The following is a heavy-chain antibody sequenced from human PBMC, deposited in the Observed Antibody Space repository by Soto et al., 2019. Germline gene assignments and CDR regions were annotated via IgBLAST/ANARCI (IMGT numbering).Heavy chain of an antibody. CDR1: GYTFASYD. D-gene: IGHD6-6*01. CDR2: MNPNSGNT. CDR3: ARGKNPGSSFNWFDP. J-gene: IGHJ5*02. Sequence: ASVKVSCKASGYTFASYDINWVRQATGQGLGWMGWMNPNSGNTDYARKFQGRITMTRDTSIRTAYMELSGLTSEDTAVYYCARGKNPGSSFNWFDPWGQGXLVTVYS. V-gene: IGHV1-8*01.